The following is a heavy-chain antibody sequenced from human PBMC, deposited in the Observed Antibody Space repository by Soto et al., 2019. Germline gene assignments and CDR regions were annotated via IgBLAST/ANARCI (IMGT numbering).Heavy chain of an antibody. Sequence: GGSLRLSCAASGFTFDDYAMHWVRQAPGKGLEWVSGISWNSGSIGYADSVKGRFTISRDNAKNSLYLQMNSLRAEDTALYYCAKGPPSEPIDYYYYMDVWGKGTTVTVSS. CDR3: AKGPPSEPIDYYYYMDV. CDR1: GFTFDDYA. CDR2: ISWNSGSI. V-gene: IGHV3-9*01. J-gene: IGHJ6*03.